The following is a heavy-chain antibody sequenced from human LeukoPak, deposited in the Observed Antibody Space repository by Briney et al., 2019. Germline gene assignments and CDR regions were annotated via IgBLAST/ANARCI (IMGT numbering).Heavy chain of an antibody. J-gene: IGHJ4*02. CDR3: ARDIDVYHAGIDC. V-gene: IGHV3-7*01. CDR2: IKEDGSVK. CDR1: GFTFSRFW. D-gene: IGHD5-24*01. Sequence: PGRSLRLSCAASGFTFSRFWMTWVRQAPGKGLEWVANIKEDGSVKYYVDYVKGRFTISRDNAENSLYLQMNSLRAEDSAVYYCARDIDVYHAGIDCWGQGTLVTVSS.